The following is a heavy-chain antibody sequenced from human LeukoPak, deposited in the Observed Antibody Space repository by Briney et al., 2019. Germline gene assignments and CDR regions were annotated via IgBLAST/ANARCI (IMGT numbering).Heavy chain of an antibody. J-gene: IGHJ6*02. D-gene: IGHD3-16*01. V-gene: IGHV3-21*01. CDR2: ISSSSSYI. CDR1: GFTFSSYS. Sequence: GGSLRLPCAASGFTFSSYSMNWVRQAPGKGLEWVSSISSSSSYIYYADSVKGRFTISRDNAKNSLYLQMNSLRAEDTAVYYCATGGTAGRYYYYYYGMDVWGQGTTVTVSS. CDR3: ATGGTAGRYYYYYYGMDV.